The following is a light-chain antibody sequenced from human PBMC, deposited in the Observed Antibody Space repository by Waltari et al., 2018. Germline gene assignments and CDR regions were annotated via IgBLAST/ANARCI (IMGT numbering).Light chain of an antibody. V-gene: IGKV3D-7*01. J-gene: IGKJ2*01. CDR3: QQDYDT. CDR1: QGVSSSY. CDR2: GAS. Sequence: PGERVTLSCRASQGVSSSYLTWYQQKPGQAPRLLIYGASTRATSIPARFSGSGSGTDFTLTISSLQPEDFAVYYCQQDYDTFGQGTKLEI.